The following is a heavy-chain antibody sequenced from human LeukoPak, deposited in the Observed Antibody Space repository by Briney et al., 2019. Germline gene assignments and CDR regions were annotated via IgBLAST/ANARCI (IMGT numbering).Heavy chain of an antibody. CDR1: GFSFSDYY. Sequence: PGGSLRLSCAASGFSFSDYYISWIRQAPGKGLEWVSYISNAGSTIYYADSVKGRFTISRDNAKNSLYLQMNSLRAEDTAVYYCARVYDSWSGYSTYYGMDVWGQGTTVTVSS. J-gene: IGHJ6*02. D-gene: IGHD3-3*01. CDR3: ARVYDSWSGYSTYYGMDV. CDR2: ISNAGSTI. V-gene: IGHV3-11*01.